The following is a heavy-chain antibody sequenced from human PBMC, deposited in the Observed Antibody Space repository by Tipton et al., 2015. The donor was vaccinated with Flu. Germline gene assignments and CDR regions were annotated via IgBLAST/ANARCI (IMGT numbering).Heavy chain of an antibody. Sequence: QLVQSGAEVKKPGASVKVSCKASGGTFSSYAISWVRQAPGQGLEWMGGIIPIFGTANYAQKFQGRVTITADESTSTAYMELSSLRSEDTAVYYCARCGGGSCYSYFSYGMGVWGQGTTVTVSS. CDR1: GGTFSSYA. V-gene: IGHV1-69*13. J-gene: IGHJ6*02. CDR2: IIPIFGTA. CDR3: ARCGGGSCYSYFSYGMGV. D-gene: IGHD2-15*01.